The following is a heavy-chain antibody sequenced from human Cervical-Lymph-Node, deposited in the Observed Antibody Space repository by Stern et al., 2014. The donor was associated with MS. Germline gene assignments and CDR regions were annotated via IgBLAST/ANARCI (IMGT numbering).Heavy chain of an antibody. Sequence: VQLVESGAEVKKPGASVKVSCKASGYTFTSYYLHWVRQAPGQGPEWLGIINPGSGTTSYAPKFYGRLTLTTDTSTSTVFMELSSLRSEDTALYFCAKSGVISGVITGPDNWFDPWGQGTLVTVTS. CDR1: GYTFTSYY. CDR2: INPGSGTT. J-gene: IGHJ5*02. V-gene: IGHV1-46*03. CDR3: AKSGVISGVITGPDNWFDP. D-gene: IGHD3-3*01.